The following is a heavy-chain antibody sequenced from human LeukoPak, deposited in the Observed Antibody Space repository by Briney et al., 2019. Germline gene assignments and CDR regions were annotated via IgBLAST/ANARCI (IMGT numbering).Heavy chain of an antibody. V-gene: IGHV3-23*01. J-gene: IGHJ4*02. CDR2: ISGSGGST. Sequence: EPGGSLRLSCAASGFTFSSYAMSWVRQAPGKGLEWVSAISGSGGSTYYADSVKGRFTISRDNSENTLYLQMNSLRDEDTAVYYCAAAGVPAAKLPVLRFLEWFSGAFDYWGQGTLVTVSS. D-gene: IGHD3-3*01. CDR1: GFTFSSYA. CDR3: AAAGVPAAKLPVLRFLEWFSGAFDY.